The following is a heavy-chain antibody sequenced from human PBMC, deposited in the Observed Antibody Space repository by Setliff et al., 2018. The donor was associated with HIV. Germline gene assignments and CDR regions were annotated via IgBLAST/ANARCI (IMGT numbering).Heavy chain of an antibody. CDR2: SYYSSRT. CDR3: GRQFPSSWVYNWFDP. Sequence: SETLSLTCTVSDASISTSNFLWGWIRQSPGKGLEWIGSSYYSSRTYYNPSLKNRVTISADTSKNHLSLKLTSLTAADTAVYYCGRQFPSSWVYNWFDPWGQGTLVTVSS. D-gene: IGHD6-13*01. CDR1: DASISTSNFL. J-gene: IGHJ5*02. V-gene: IGHV4-39*01.